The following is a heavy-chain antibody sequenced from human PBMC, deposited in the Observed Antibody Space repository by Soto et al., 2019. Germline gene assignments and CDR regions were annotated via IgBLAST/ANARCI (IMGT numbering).Heavy chain of an antibody. J-gene: IGHJ6*03. Sequence: PSETLSLTCTVSGGSISSSYYWSWIRQPPGKGLEWIGYMYYSGSTNYNPSLKSRVTISVDTSKNQFSLNLSSVTAADTAVYYCARDELHAVADHHYYYYYMDVWGKGTTVTVSS. CDR1: GGSISSSYY. V-gene: IGHV4-61*01. CDR2: MYYSGST. D-gene: IGHD6-19*01. CDR3: ARDELHAVADHHYYYYYMDV.